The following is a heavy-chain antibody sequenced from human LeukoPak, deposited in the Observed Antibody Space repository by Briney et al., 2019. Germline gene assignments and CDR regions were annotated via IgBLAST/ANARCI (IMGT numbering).Heavy chain of an antibody. CDR2: ISHDGTNK. J-gene: IGHJ4*02. CDR3: ARHRGPSLHSSGYFDY. D-gene: IGHD3-22*01. CDR1: GFPFSGYA. Sequence: AGRSLRLSCAASGFPFSGYAIRWVRQAPGKGLEWVAVISHDGTNKYYADSVKGRFTISRDNSKNTLYLQMNSLRTEDTAVYYCARHRGPSLHSSGYFDYWGQGTLVTVSS. V-gene: IGHV3-30-3*01.